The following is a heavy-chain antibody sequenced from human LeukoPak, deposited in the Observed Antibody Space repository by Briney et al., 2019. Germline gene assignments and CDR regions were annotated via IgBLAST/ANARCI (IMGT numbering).Heavy chain of an antibody. V-gene: IGHV3-33*01. Sequence: GRSLRLSCAASGFTFSSYGMHWVRQAPGKGLEWVAVIWYDGNNKYYTDSVKGRFTISRDNSKNTLDLQMNSLRAEDTAAYYCARDFVVERGRYFDYWGQGTLVTVSS. CDR1: GFTFSSYG. CDR3: ARDFVVERGRYFDY. CDR2: IWYDGNNK. J-gene: IGHJ4*02. D-gene: IGHD2-15*01.